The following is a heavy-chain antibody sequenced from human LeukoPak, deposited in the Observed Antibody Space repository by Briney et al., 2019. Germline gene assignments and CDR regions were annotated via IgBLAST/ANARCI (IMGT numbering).Heavy chain of an antibody. Sequence: PSETLSLTCTVSGGSISTSNYYWGWIRQPPGKGLEWIGNIFYSGSTYYSPSLRSRVTISLDTSRNQFSLKLSSVTAADTAVYYCARAVDYGDLAHFDYWGQGTLVTVSS. D-gene: IGHD4-17*01. CDR3: ARAVDYGDLAHFDY. J-gene: IGHJ4*02. CDR2: IFYSGST. CDR1: GGSISTSNYY. V-gene: IGHV4-39*07.